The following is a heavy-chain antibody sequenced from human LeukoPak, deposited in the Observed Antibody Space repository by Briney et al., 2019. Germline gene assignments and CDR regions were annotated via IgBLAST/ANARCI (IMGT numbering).Heavy chain of an antibody. CDR1: GFTFSRYE. J-gene: IGHJ4*02. V-gene: IGHV3-48*03. CDR3: ARDSDSSGYYRHFDY. Sequence: PGGSLRLSCAASGFTFSRYEMNWVRQAPGKGLEWVSYISGSGTTIYYADSVKGRFTMSRDNAKNSVYLQMGSLRAEDTAVYYCARDSDSSGYYRHFDYWGQGTLVTVSS. D-gene: IGHD3-22*01. CDR2: ISGSGTTI.